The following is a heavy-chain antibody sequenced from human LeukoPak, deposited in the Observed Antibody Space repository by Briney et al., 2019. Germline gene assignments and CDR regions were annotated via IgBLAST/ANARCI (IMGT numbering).Heavy chain of an antibody. D-gene: IGHD6-6*01. CDR1: GGSFSGYY. CDR2: INHSGST. J-gene: IGHJ6*03. Sequence: SETLSLTCAVYGGSFSGYYWSWIRQPPGKGLEWIGEINHSGSTNYNPPLKSRVTRSVDTSKNQFSLKLSSVTAADTAVYYCARERSTARRVGYYYYMDVWGKGTTVTVSS. CDR3: ARERSTARRVGYYYYMDV. V-gene: IGHV4-34*01.